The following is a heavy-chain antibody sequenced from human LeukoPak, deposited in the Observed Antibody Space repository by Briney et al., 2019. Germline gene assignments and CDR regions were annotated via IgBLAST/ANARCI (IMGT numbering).Heavy chain of an antibody. D-gene: IGHD6-13*01. J-gene: IGHJ4*02. CDR2: IYYSGST. V-gene: IGHV4-39*01. CDR1: GGSISSSSYY. Sequence: SETLSLTCTVSGGSISSSSYYWGWIRQPPGKGLEWIGSIYYSGSTYYNPSLKSRVTISVDTSKNQFSLRLSSVTAADTAVYYCARSPAATRFDYWGQGTLVTVSS. CDR3: ARSPAATRFDY.